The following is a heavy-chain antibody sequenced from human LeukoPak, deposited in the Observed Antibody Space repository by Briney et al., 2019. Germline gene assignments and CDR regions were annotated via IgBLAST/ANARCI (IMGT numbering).Heavy chain of an antibody. CDR2: FHYSGST. D-gene: IGHD7-27*01. V-gene: IGHV4-59*01. Sequence: SETLSLTCTVSGGSIRSYYWSWIRQPPGKGLEWIGYFHYSGSTNYNASLKSRVTILVDTSKNQFSLKLSSVTAADTAVYYCARVGNWGNWFDPWGQGTLVTVSS. CDR1: GGSIRSYY. J-gene: IGHJ5*02. CDR3: ARVGNWGNWFDP.